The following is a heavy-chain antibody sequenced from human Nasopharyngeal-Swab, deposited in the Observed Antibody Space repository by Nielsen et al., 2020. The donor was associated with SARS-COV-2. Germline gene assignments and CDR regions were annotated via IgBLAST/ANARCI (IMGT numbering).Heavy chain of an antibody. Sequence: GESLKISCAASGFTFNNYNFNWVRQAPGKGLEWVSSISCSSSYIYYADSVKGRFTISRDNAKNSLYLQMNSLRAEDTAVYYCARDGLDYDFWSAYVIDCWGQGTTVTVSS. D-gene: IGHD3-3*01. CDR3: ARDGLDYDFWSAYVIDC. V-gene: IGHV3-21*01. CDR1: GFTFNNYN. J-gene: IGHJ6*02. CDR2: ISCSSSYI.